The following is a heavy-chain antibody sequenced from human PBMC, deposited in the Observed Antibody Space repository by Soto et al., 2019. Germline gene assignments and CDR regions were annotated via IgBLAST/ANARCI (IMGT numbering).Heavy chain of an antibody. J-gene: IGHJ6*02. CDR2: VWYDGNNK. D-gene: IGHD6-13*01. CDR3: VRSGYSSSWYEGNYYYGMDV. Sequence: PXVSLRLSCAASGFTFSNYGMHWVRQAPGKGLEWVAVVWYDGNNKYYAVSVKGRFTISRDNSKNTLYLQMSSLRAEDTAVYYCVRSGYSSSWYEGNYYYGMDVWGQGTTVTVSS. V-gene: IGHV3-33*08. CDR1: GFTFSNYG.